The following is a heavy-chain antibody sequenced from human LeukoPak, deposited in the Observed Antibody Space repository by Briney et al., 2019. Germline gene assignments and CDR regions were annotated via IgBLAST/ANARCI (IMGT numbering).Heavy chain of an antibody. V-gene: IGHV4-38-2*01. CDR3: ARINAPVATFDY. CDR2: ITHSGNT. Sequence: PSETLSLTCAVSGFSTSSTYYGAWIRQTPGKGLEWIATITHSGNTYYISSLESRLTISLDTSKRHFSLRLTSVTAADTAVYYCARINAPVATFDYWGLGTLVAVSS. CDR1: GFSTSSTYY. J-gene: IGHJ4*02. D-gene: IGHD2-21*01.